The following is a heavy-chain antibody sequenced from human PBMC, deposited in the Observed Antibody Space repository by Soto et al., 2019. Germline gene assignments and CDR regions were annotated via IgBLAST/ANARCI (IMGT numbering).Heavy chain of an antibody. V-gene: IGHV3-30*18. Sequence: EGSLRLSCAASGFTFSSYGMHWVRQAPGKGLEWVAVISYDGSNKYYADSVKGRFTISRDNSKNTLYLQMNSLRAEATAVYYCAKDWPDDFWSGYYNLGYYGMDVGGQGTTLTVSS. D-gene: IGHD3-3*01. CDR1: GFTFSSYG. CDR3: AKDWPDDFWSGYYNLGYYGMDV. CDR2: ISYDGSNK. J-gene: IGHJ6*02.